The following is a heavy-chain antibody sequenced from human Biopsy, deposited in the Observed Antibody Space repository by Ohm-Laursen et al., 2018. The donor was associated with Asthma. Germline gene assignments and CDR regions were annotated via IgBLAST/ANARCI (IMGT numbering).Heavy chain of an antibody. CDR2: VNTGNGDT. CDR1: GYNFISFA. CDR3: ARTYYDFLTGQVKDVFGV. V-gene: IGHV1-3*04. D-gene: IGHD3-9*01. Sequence: ASVKVSRKASGYNFISFAIHWVRQAPGQRLEWMGWVNTGNGDTKYSQKSQGRVTITRDTSASTAYMELRSLRSEDTATYYCARTYYDFLTGQVKDVFGVWGQGTMVTVSS. J-gene: IGHJ3*01.